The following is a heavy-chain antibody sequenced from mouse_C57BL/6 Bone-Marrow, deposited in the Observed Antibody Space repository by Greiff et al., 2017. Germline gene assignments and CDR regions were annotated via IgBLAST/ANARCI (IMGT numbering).Heavy chain of an antibody. Sequence: QVQLKQSGAELARPGASVKLSCKASGYTFTSYGISWVKQRTGQGLEWIGEIYPRSGNTYYNEKFKGKATLTADKSSSTAYMGLRSLTSEDSAVYFCARRGFITTVVPYYFDYWGQGTTLTVSS. V-gene: IGHV1-81*01. D-gene: IGHD1-1*01. J-gene: IGHJ2*01. CDR2: IYPRSGNT. CDR3: ARRGFITTVVPYYFDY. CDR1: GYTFTSYG.